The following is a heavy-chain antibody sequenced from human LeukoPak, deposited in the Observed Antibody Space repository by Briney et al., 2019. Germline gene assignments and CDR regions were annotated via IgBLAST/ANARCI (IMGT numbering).Heavy chain of an antibody. Sequence: PGGSLRLSCAASGFTFSSYWMSWVRQAPGKGLEWVSYISSSSTIYYADSVKGRFTISRDNAKNSLYLQMNSLRAEDTAVYYCARDPDDYGDYEDYWGQGTLVTVSS. CDR2: ISSSSTI. V-gene: IGHV3-48*04. D-gene: IGHD4-17*01. CDR1: GFTFSSYW. J-gene: IGHJ4*02. CDR3: ARDPDDYGDYEDY.